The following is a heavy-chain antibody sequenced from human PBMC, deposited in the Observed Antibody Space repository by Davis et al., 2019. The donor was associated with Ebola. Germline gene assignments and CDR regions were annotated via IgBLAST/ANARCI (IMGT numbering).Heavy chain of an antibody. Sequence: GESLKISCAASGFTFSSYWMSWVRQAPGKGLEWVANIKQDGSEKYYVDSVKGRFTISRDNAKNSLYLQMNSLRAEDTAVYYCARATVDGVLRSMDVWGKGTTVTVSS. CDR3: ARATVDGVLRSMDV. D-gene: IGHD2/OR15-2a*01. CDR2: IKQDGSEK. V-gene: IGHV3-7*01. J-gene: IGHJ6*04. CDR1: GFTFSSYW.